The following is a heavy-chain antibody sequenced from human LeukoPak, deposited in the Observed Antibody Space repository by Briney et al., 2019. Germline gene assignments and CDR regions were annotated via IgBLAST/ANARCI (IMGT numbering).Heavy chain of an antibody. D-gene: IGHD6-13*01. CDR3: ARENSLSSNPSFDY. CDR1: GGSISSGGYY. Sequence: PSQTLSLTCTVSGGSISSGGYYWSWIRQPPGKGLEWIGYTYHSGSTYYNPSLKSRVTISVDRSKNQFSLKLSSVTAADTAVYYCARENSLSSNPSFDYWGQGTLVTVSS. CDR2: TYHSGST. V-gene: IGHV4-30-2*01. J-gene: IGHJ4*02.